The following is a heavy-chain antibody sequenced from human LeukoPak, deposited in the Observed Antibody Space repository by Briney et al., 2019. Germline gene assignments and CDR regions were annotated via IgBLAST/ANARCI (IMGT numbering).Heavy chain of an antibody. J-gene: IGHJ6*02. D-gene: IGHD3-16*01. Sequence: SETLSLTCAVYIGSFSGYSWTWIRQSPGKGLEWIGEISDSGPTNYNPSLESRLTMSVDTSKNQFSLNLNSVTAADTAVYFCARGIGKAGFGDKYYALDVWGQGTTVTVSS. CDR1: IGSFSGYS. V-gene: IGHV4-34*01. CDR2: ISDSGPT. CDR3: ARGIGKAGFGDKYYALDV.